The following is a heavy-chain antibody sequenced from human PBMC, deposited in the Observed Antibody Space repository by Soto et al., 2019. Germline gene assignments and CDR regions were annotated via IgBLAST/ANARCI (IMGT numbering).Heavy chain of an antibody. J-gene: IGHJ4*02. CDR2: IYHIGTT. D-gene: IGHD2-21*02. CDR3: ARRRLSGHPTPPQDY. CDR1: GGSVTSADSY. Sequence: QVQLEESGPGLVKPSQTLSLSCTVSGGSVTSADSYWSWIRQAPGKGLEWVGHIYHIGTTYYNPSLKGRLTISVDTSKNQFSLTLSSVTAADTAMYFCARRRLSGHPTPPQDYWGQGTLVTVSS. V-gene: IGHV4-30-4*01.